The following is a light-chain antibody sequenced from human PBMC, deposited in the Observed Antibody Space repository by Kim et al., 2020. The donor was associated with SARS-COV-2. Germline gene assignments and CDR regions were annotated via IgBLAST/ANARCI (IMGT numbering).Light chain of an antibody. Sequence: QSALTQPPSASGSPGQSVTISCTGSSNDVGGYSYVSWYQQLPGKAPKLIIYEVTKRPSGVPDRFSGSKSGDTASLTVSGLQPDDEADYFCTSYGGTWKPYVFGTGTKLTVL. J-gene: IGLJ1*01. V-gene: IGLV2-8*01. CDR1: SNDVGGYSY. CDR2: EVT. CDR3: TSYGGTWKPYV.